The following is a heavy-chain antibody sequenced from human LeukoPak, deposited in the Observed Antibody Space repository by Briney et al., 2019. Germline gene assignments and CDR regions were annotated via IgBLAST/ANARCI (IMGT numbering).Heavy chain of an antibody. D-gene: IGHD1-26*01. CDR2: INPNSGGT. V-gene: IGHV1-2*02. CDR1: GYTFTGYY. J-gene: IGHJ6*02. CDR3: ATTLGGSGSYSDYYGMDV. Sequence: ASVKVSCKASGYTFTGYYMHWVRQAPGQGLEWMGWINPNSGGTNYAQKFQGRVTMTRDTSISTAYMELSRLRSDDTAVYYCATTLGGSGSYSDYYGMDVWGQGTTVTVSS.